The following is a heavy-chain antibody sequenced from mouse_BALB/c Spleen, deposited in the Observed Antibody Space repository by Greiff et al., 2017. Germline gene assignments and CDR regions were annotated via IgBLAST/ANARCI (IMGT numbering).Heavy chain of an antibody. CDR2: ISSGGGST. J-gene: IGHJ2*01. D-gene: IGHD2-1*01. V-gene: IGHV5-12-1*01. CDR3: ARLYYGNYGFDY. CDR1: GFAFSSYD. Sequence: DVQLVESGGGLVKPGGSLKLSCAASGFAFSSYDMSWVRQTPEKRLEWVAYISSGGGSTYYPDTVKGRFTISRDNAKNTLYLQMSSLKSEDTAMYYCARLYYGNYGFDYWGQGTTLTVSS.